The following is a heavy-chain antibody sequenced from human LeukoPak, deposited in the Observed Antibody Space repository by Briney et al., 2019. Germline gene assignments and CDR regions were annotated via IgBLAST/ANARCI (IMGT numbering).Heavy chain of an antibody. V-gene: IGHV1-69*06. CDR3: ARGARTYYYDSSGYPNPDDAFDI. CDR2: IIPIFGTA. CDR1: GGTFSSYA. D-gene: IGHD3-22*01. J-gene: IGHJ3*02. Sequence: ASVKVSCKASGGTFSSYAITRVRQAPGQGLEWMGGIIPIFGTANYAQKFQGRVTITADKSTSTAYMELSSLRSEDTAVYYCARGARTYYYDSSGYPNPDDAFDIWGQGTMVTVSS.